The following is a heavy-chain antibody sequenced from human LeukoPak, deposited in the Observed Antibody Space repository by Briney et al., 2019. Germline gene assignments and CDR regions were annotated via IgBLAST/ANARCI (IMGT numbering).Heavy chain of an antibody. CDR1: GFSFLNYG. D-gene: IGHD6-19*01. CDR2: ISGSGDST. CDR3: AKGGIAVASTSYYYYMDV. Sequence: GGSLRLSCAASGFSFLNYGMSWVRQVPGKGPEWVSGISGSGDSTYYADSVKGRFTISRDNSKNTLYLQMNSLGAEDTAVYYCAKGGIAVASTSYYYYMDVWGKGTTVTISS. J-gene: IGHJ6*03. V-gene: IGHV3-23*01.